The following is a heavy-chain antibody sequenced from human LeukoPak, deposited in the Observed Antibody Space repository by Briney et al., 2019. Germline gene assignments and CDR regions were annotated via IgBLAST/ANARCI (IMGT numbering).Heavy chain of an antibody. D-gene: IGHD3-22*01. CDR3: STYYYDSSGLPPR. CDR1: GGTFSSYA. Sequence: SVKVSCKASGGTFSSYAISWVRQAPGQGLEWMGGIIPIFGTANYAQKFQGRVTITADKSTSTAYMELSSLRSEDTAVYYCSTYYYDSSGLPPRWGQGTLVTVSS. V-gene: IGHV1-69*06. J-gene: IGHJ4*02. CDR2: IIPIFGTA.